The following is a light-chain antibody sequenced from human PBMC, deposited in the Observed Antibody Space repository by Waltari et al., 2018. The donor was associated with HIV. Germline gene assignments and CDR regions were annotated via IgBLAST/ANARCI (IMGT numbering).Light chain of an antibody. V-gene: IGKV3-11*01. CDR1: QSVSAY. CDR3: QHRSNWPIT. CDR2: GAS. J-gene: IGKJ5*01. Sequence: EIVLTQSPATLSLSPGERATLSCRASQSVSAYLAWYQQKPGQAPRLLIYGASSRATGIPARFSGSGSGTDFTHTISSLEPGDFAVYYCQHRSNWPITFGQGTRLEIK.